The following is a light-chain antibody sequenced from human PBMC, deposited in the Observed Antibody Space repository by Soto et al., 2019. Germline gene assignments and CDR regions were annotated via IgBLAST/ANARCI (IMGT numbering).Light chain of an antibody. CDR3: HQYNHWPLT. CDR1: QSLYNN. V-gene: IGKV3-15*01. Sequence: EIVMTQSPATLSVSPGERATLSCRASQSLYNNLAWYQQKPGQAPRLLIYGASAMATGIPARFSGSGSGTEFTLTISSLQSEDFAVYYCHQYNHWPLTFGGGTKVEIK. CDR2: GAS. J-gene: IGKJ4*01.